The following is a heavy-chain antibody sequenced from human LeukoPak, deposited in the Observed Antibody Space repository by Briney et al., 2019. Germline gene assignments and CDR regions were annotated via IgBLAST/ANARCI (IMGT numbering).Heavy chain of an antibody. J-gene: IGHJ4*02. V-gene: IGHV3-74*01. D-gene: IGHD3-10*01. CDR3: ASGFLSGRGVVGY. Sequence: GGSLRLSCAASGFXFSNYWIHWVRQAPGKGLVWVSRINLDGSSATYADSVKGRFTISRDNAKNTLYLQMNSLSAEDTAVYYCASGFLSGRGVVGYWGQGTLVTVSS. CDR2: INLDGSSA. CDR1: GFXFSNYW.